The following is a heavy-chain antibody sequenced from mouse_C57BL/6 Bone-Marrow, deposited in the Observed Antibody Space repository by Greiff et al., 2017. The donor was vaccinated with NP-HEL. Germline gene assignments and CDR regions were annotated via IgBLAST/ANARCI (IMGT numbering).Heavy chain of an antibody. CDR2: IYPGDGDT. D-gene: IGHD1-1*01. Sequence: QVQLQQSGPELVKPGASVKISCKASGYAFSSSWMNWVKQRPGKGLEWIGRIYPGDGDTNYNGKFKGKATLTADKSSSTAYMQLSGLTSEDSAVYFCARCGSSCAWFAYWGEGALGTVSA. J-gene: IGHJ3*01. CDR1: GYAFSSSW. V-gene: IGHV1-82*01. CDR3: ARCGSSCAWFAY.